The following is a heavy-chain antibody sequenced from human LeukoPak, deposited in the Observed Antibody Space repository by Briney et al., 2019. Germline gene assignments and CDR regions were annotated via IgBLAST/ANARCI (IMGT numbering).Heavy chain of an antibody. J-gene: IGHJ4*02. D-gene: IGHD1-20*01. V-gene: IGHV3-23*01. CDR2: ISGSGYTT. Sequence: PGGSLRLFCAASGFTFSSYAMSWVRQAPGKGLEWVSSISGSGYTTYYLDSVKGRFTTSRDNSKNTLYLQMDNLRAEDTALYYCAKDAYNWKYYFDCWGQGTLVTVSS. CDR1: GFTFSSYA. CDR3: AKDAYNWKYYFDC.